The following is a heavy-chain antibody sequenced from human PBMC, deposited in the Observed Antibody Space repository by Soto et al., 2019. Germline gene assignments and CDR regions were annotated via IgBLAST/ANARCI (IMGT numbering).Heavy chain of an antibody. D-gene: IGHD1-1*01. V-gene: IGHV4-39*01. J-gene: IGHJ6*03. Sequence: SETLSLTCTVSGGSISSSSYYWGWIRQPPGKVLEWIVSIYYSGSTYYNPSLKSRVTISLDTSNNQFSLKLSSVTSSYTAVYYCARQRRHYYYMDVWGKGTTVTVSS. CDR3: ARQRRHYYYMDV. CDR2: IYYSGST. CDR1: GGSISSSSYY.